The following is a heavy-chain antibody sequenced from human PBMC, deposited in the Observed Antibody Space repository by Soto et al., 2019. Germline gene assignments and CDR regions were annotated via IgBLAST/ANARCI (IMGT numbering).Heavy chain of an antibody. CDR3: ARGLEQFRELRFAAYYYYGMDV. J-gene: IGHJ6*02. Sequence: GGSLRLSCAASGFTFSSYAMHWVRQAPGKGLEWVAVISYDGSNKYYADSVKGRFTISRDNSKNTLYLQMNSLRAEDTAVYYCARGLEQFRELRFAAYYYYGMDVWGQGTTVTVSS. CDR2: ISYDGSNK. CDR1: GFTFSSYA. D-gene: IGHD1-7*01. V-gene: IGHV3-30-3*01.